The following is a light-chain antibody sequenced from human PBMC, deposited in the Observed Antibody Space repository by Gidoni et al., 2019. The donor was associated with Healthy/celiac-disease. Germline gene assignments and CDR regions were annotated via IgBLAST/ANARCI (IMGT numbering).Light chain of an antibody. CDR2: WAS. CDR3: QQYYSTPGVT. Sequence: DIVMTQSPDSLAVSLGERATINCKSSQSVLYSSNNKTYLAWYQQKPGQPPKLLIYWASTRESGVPDRFSGSGSGTDFTLTISSLQAEDVAVYYCQQYYSTPGVTFGPGTKVDIK. V-gene: IGKV4-1*01. J-gene: IGKJ3*01. CDR1: QSVLYSSNNKTY.